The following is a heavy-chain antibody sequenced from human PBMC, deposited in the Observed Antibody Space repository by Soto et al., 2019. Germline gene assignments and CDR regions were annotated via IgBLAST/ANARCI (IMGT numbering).Heavy chain of an antibody. D-gene: IGHD3-22*01. CDR2: IYPSDSDT. V-gene: IGHV5-51*01. Sequence: RGESLKISCSGSGYSFANYWIGWVRQVPGKGLEWMGIIYPSDSDTRYSPSFQGQVTISADKSISTAYLQWNSLKASDTALYFCARGDSSDYSTAAPADYWGQGTLVTVSS. CDR3: ARGDSSDYSTAAPADY. CDR1: GYSFANYW. J-gene: IGHJ4*02.